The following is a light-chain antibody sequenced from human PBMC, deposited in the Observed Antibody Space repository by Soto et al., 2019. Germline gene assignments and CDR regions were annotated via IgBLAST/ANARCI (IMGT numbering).Light chain of an antibody. V-gene: IGKV3-11*01. Sequence: IGLTQSPATLSLSPGESATLSCRASQTVRNNLAWYQQRPGQAPRLLIYDASNRATGIPARFSGSGSGTDFTLTISRLEPEDFAVYYCQQYGESPWTFGQGTKVDIK. CDR2: DAS. CDR1: QTVRNN. CDR3: QQYGESPWT. J-gene: IGKJ1*01.